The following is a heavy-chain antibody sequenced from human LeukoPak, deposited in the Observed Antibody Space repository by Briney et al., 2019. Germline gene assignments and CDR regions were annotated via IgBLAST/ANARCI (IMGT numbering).Heavy chain of an antibody. Sequence: PGGSLRLSCAASGFTFSSHSMNWVRQAPGKGLEWVSPISSSSSYIYYADSVKGRFTISRDNAKNSLYLQMNSLRAEDTAVYYCARGIRHNYYGSGSHSHYPDYWGQGTLVTVSS. CDR1: GFTFSSHS. V-gene: IGHV3-21*01. CDR3: ARGIRHNYYGSGSHSHYPDY. J-gene: IGHJ4*02. D-gene: IGHD3-10*01. CDR2: ISSSSSYI.